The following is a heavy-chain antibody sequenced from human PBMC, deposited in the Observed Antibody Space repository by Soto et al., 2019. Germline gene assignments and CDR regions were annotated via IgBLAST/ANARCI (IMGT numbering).Heavy chain of an antibody. CDR2: ISWDGGST. V-gene: IGHV3-43*01. Sequence: EVQLVESGGVVVQPGGSLRLSCAASGFTFDDYTMHWVRQAPGKGLEWVSLISWDGGSTYYADSVKGRFTISRDNSKNSLYLQMTSLRTEDTALYYCAKGGTTVVTSLFDYWGQGTLVTVSS. J-gene: IGHJ4*02. D-gene: IGHD4-17*01. CDR3: AKGGTTVVTSLFDY. CDR1: GFTFDDYT.